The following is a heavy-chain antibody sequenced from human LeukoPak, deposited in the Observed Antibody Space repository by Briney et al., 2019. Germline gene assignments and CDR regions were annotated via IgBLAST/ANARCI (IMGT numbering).Heavy chain of an antibody. J-gene: IGHJ4*02. D-gene: IGHD1-26*01. CDR1: GFTFSSYS. V-gene: IGHV3-21*01. Sequence: PGGSLRLSCAASGFTFSSYSMNWGRQAPGEGLEWVSSISSSSSYIYYADSVKGRFTISRDNAKNTLYLQMNSLRAEDTAVYYCARDLGDARDYWGQGTLVTVSS. CDR2: ISSSSSYI. CDR3: ARDLGDARDY.